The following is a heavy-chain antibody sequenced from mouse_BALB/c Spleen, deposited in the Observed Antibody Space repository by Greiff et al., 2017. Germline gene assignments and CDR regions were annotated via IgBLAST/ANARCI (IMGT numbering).Heavy chain of an antibody. CDR3: ARVERLRAMDY. CDR1: GFTFSSYA. CDR2: ISSGGSYT. V-gene: IGHV5-9-4*01. J-gene: IGHJ4*01. Sequence: EVQLVESGGGLVKPGGSLKLSCAASGFTFSSYAMSWVRQSPEKRLEWVAEISSGGSYTYYPDTVTGRFTISRDNAKNTLYLEMSSLRSEDTAMYYCARVERLRAMDYWGQGTSVTVSS.